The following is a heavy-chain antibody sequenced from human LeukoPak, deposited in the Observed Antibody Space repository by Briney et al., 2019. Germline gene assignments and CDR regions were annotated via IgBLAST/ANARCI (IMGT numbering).Heavy chain of an antibody. CDR1: GGSISGDGYH. Sequence: SETLSLTCTVSGGSISGDGYHWGWIRRPPGKGLEWIGSIHYSGSTCYKTSLKSRVTIDVDTSKNQFSLKLSSVTAADTAVYYCARTSHSGYMVRGVLYYGMDVWGQGTTVTVSS. CDR2: IHYSGST. CDR3: ARTSHSGYMVRGVLYYGMDV. D-gene: IGHD3-10*01. V-gene: IGHV4-39*01. J-gene: IGHJ6*02.